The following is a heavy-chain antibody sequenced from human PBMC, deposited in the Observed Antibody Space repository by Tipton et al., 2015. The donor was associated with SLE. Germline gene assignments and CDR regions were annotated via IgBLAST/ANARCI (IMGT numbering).Heavy chain of an antibody. D-gene: IGHD5-12*01. V-gene: IGHV4-59*01. CDR2: IYYSGST. CDR1: GGSISSYY. CDR3: ARDLGVATAFDI. J-gene: IGHJ3*02. Sequence: LRLSCTVSGGSISSYYWSWIRQPPGKGLEWIGYIYYSGSTNYNPSLKSRVTISVDTSKNQFSLKLSSVTAADTAVYYCARDLGVATAFDIWGQGTMVTASS.